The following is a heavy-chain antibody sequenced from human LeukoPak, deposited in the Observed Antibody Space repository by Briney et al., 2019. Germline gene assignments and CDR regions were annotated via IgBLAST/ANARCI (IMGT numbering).Heavy chain of an antibody. CDR3: NARLSSGTNPHFDY. V-gene: IGHV3-15*01. CDR2: IRSKSNGGTA. CDR1: EFTFNNAW. J-gene: IGHJ4*02. D-gene: IGHD1-26*01. Sequence: GGSLRLSCEVSEFTFNNAWMTWVRQAPGKGLEWVGRIRSKSNGGTADYATPVKGRFTISRDDSKNSLYLQMNSLKAEDTAVYFCNARLSSGTNPHFDYWGQGTLVTVSS.